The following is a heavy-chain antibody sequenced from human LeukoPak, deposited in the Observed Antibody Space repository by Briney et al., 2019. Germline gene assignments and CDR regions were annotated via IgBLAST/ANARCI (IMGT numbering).Heavy chain of an antibody. CDR3: ARRARAYCGGDCYSYYYYYMDV. J-gene: IGHJ6*03. CDR1: VGSISSSSYY. CDR2: IYYSEST. V-gene: IGHV4-39*07. D-gene: IGHD2-21*02. Sequence: SETLSLTCIVSVGSISSSSYYCGWIRQPPGRGLEWIGIIYYSESTYYNPSLKSPVSISVDTSKNQFSLKLSSVTAADTAVYYCARRARAYCGGDCYSYYYYYMDVWGKGTTVTISS.